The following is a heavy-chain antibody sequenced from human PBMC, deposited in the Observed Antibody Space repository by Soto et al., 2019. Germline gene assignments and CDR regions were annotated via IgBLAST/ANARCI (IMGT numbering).Heavy chain of an antibody. CDR3: AKNRGALRWSEEHYYFDY. V-gene: IGHV3-30*18. J-gene: IGHJ4*02. D-gene: IGHD4-17*01. Sequence: GGSLRLSCAASGFTFSSYGMHWVRQFPGKGLEWVAVILYDGSKKYYADSMKGRFTISRDNSKNTLYLQMDSLRAEDTAVYYCAKNRGALRWSEEHYYFDYWGQGALVTV. CDR1: GFTFSSYG. CDR2: ILYDGSKK.